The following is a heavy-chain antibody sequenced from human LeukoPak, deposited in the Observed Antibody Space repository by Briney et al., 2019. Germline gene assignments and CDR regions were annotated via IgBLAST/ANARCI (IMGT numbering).Heavy chain of an antibody. J-gene: IGHJ6*02. CDR2: ISPNGYT. CDR1: GSSIGSYY. Sequence: PSETLSLTCTVSGSSIGSYYWSWIRQPPGKGLEWLGYISPNGYTLYTPSLRSRVTISRDTSDNQFSLILISVTAADTAIYYCTRHDVVPIIGHGMAVWGQGTTVTVSS. V-gene: IGHV4-59*08. CDR3: TRHDVVPIIGHGMAV. D-gene: IGHD2-2*01.